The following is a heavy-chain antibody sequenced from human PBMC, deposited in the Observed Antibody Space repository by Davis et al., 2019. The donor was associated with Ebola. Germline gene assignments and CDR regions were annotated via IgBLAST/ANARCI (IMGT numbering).Heavy chain of an antibody. D-gene: IGHD1-7*01. J-gene: IGHJ5*02. Sequence: GGSLRLSCAASGLTFSSSGMHWVRQAPGRGLEWVAFIRYDGSITFYADSMKGRFTISRDNSKNTLYLQMNSLRAEDTAVYYCAREKLATRWFDPWGQGTLVAVSS. CDR1: GLTFSSSG. CDR2: IRYDGSIT. CDR3: AREKLATRWFDP. V-gene: IGHV3-30*02.